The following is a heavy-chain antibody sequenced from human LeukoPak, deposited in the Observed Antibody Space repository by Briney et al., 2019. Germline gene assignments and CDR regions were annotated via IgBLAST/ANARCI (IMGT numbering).Heavy chain of an antibody. CDR1: GFTFSSYA. D-gene: IGHD3-3*01. CDR2: ISGSGGST. V-gene: IGHV3-23*01. Sequence: PGGSLRLSCAASGFTFSSYAMSWVRQAPGKGLEWVSAISGSGGSTYYADSVKGRFTISRDNSKNTLYLQMNSLRAEDTAVYYCARDFDFWSGYGDAFDIWGQGTMVTVSS. J-gene: IGHJ3*02. CDR3: ARDFDFWSGYGDAFDI.